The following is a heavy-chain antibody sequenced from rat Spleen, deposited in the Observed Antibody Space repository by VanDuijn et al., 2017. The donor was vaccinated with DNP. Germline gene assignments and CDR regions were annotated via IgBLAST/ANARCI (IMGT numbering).Heavy chain of an antibody. CDR1: GFTFSDYG. D-gene: IGHD5-1*01. CDR2: ITNSGYT. V-gene: IGHV5S13*01. CDR3: KLGGGY. Sequence: EVQLVESGGGLVQPGRSLKLSCAASGFTFSDYGMAWVRQAPTKGLEWVASITNSGYTYYRDSVKGRFTISRDNAKSTLYLQMDSLRSEDTATYYCKLGGGYWGQGVMVTVSS. J-gene: IGHJ2*01.